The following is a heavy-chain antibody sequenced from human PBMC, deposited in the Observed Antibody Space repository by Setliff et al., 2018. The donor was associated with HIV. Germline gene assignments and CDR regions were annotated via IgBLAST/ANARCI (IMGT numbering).Heavy chain of an antibody. D-gene: IGHD3-22*01. V-gene: IGHV4-61*02. CDR3: ARETYYYDNPQYYYYYMDV. J-gene: IGHJ6*03. CDR1: GGSISSDSYS. Sequence: SETLSLTCTVSGGSISSDSYSWTWIRQPAGEGLEWIGRIHTSGSTNYNPSLKSRVTISVDTSKNQFSLKLRSVTAADTAVYYCARETYYYDNPQYYYYYMDVWGKGTTVTVSS. CDR2: IHTSGST.